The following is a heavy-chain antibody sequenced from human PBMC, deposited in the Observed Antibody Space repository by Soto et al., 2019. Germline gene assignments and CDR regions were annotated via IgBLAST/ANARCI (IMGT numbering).Heavy chain of an antibody. CDR3: ARGGVVIIPAAPYYYGMDV. Sequence: ASVKVSCKASGYTFTSYGISWVRQAPGQGLEWMGWISAYNGNTNYAQKLQGRVTMTTDTSTSTAYMELRSLRSDDTAVYYCARGGVVIIPAAPYYYGMDVWGQGTTVTVSS. D-gene: IGHD3-3*01. CDR1: GYTFTSYG. J-gene: IGHJ6*02. CDR2: ISAYNGNT. V-gene: IGHV1-18*04.